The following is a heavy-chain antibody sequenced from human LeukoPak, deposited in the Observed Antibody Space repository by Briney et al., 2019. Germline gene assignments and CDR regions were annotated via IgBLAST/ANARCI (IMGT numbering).Heavy chain of an antibody. Sequence: PSETLSLTCAVYGGSFSGYYWSWIRQPPGKGLEWIGEINHSGSTNYNPPLKSRVTISVDTSKNQFSLKLSSVTAADTAVYYCARDTGERSLSSWGQGTLVTVSS. J-gene: IGHJ5*02. V-gene: IGHV4-34*01. CDR3: ARDTGERSLSS. CDR2: INHSGST. D-gene: IGHD1-1*01. CDR1: GGSFSGYY.